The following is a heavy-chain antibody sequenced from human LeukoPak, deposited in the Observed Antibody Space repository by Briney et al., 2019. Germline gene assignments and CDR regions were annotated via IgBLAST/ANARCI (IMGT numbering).Heavy chain of an antibody. J-gene: IGHJ4*02. D-gene: IGHD3-22*01. V-gene: IGHV3-48*04. Sequence: GGSLRLSCAASGFTFSSYSMNWVRQAPGKGLEWVSYISSSSSTIYYADSVKGRFTISRDNAKNSLYLQMNSLRAEDTAVYYCARRGLFTYYYDSSGPDYWGQGTLVTVSS. CDR1: GFTFSSYS. CDR3: ARRGLFTYYYDSSGPDY. CDR2: ISSSSSTI.